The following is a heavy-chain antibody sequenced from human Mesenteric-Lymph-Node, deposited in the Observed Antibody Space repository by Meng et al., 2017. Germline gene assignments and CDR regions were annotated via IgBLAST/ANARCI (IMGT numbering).Heavy chain of an antibody. CDR2: IYHGVNI. CDR1: GDSLTSGDYS. D-gene: IGHD2-15*01. CDR3: VRDTRRGGGWFDP. Sequence: QVHEAGSGLVRPSQTLSLTCAVSGDSLTSGDYSWTWIRQPPGKGLEWIGYIYHGVNIYYTPSLRSRVTISVDKSRSQFSLKLTSVSAADTAVYYCVRDTRRGGGWFDPWGQGTLVTVSS. V-gene: IGHV4-30-2*01. J-gene: IGHJ5*02.